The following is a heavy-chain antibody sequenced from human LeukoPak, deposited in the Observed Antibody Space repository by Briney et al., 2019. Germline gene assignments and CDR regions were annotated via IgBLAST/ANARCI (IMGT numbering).Heavy chain of an antibody. J-gene: IGHJ4*02. V-gene: IGHV3-48*01. CDR1: RFTFSSYS. D-gene: IGHD4-23*01. CDR3: AKSVRGNSGWAFDY. CDR2: ISSSSSTI. Sequence: GGSLRLSCAASRFTFSSYSMNWVRQAPGKGLEWVSYISSSSSTIYYADSVKGRFTISRDNAKNSLYLQMNSLRAEDTAVYYCAKSVRGNSGWAFDYWGQGTLVTVSS.